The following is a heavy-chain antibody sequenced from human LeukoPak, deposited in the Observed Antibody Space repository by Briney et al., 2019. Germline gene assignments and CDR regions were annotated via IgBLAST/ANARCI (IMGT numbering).Heavy chain of an antibody. V-gene: IGHV4-39*07. CDR2: IYYSGST. CDR1: GGSISSSSYY. Sequence: SETLSLTCTVSGGSISSSSYYWGWIRQPPGKGLEWIGSIYYSGSTYYNPSLKSRVTISVDTSKNQFSLKLSSVTAADTAVYYCARCYDILTGPYNWFDPWGQGTLVTVSS. J-gene: IGHJ5*02. CDR3: ARCYDILTGPYNWFDP. D-gene: IGHD3-9*01.